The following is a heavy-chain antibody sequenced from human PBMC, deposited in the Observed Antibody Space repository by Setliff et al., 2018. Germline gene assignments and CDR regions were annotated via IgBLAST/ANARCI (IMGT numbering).Heavy chain of an antibody. D-gene: IGHD3-10*01. J-gene: IGHJ4*02. Sequence: KPSETLSLTCTVSGGSISSSSYYWGWIRQHPEKGLEWLGYIFHSGSTHYNSSLKSRITISIDTSKNHFSLELNSVTAADSAVYYCARVADGSGSFYLGFDYWGQGILVTVSS. CDR2: IFHSGST. CDR3: ARVADGSGSFYLGFDY. V-gene: IGHV4-31*03. CDR1: GGSISSSSYY.